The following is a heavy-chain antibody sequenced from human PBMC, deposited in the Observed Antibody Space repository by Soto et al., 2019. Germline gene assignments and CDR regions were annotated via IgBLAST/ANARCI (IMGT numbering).Heavy chain of an antibody. CDR2: INAGNGNT. CDR3: ARDPGYSYGYN. V-gene: IGHV1-3*01. D-gene: IGHD5-18*01. CDR1: GYTLTSYA. Sequence: QVQLVQSGAEVKKPGASVKVSCKASGYTLTSYAMHWVRPAPGQRLEWMGWINAGNGNTKYSQKFQGRVTITRDTSASTDYMELSSLRYEDTAVYYFARDPGYSYGYNGGQGTLVTVSS. J-gene: IGHJ4*02.